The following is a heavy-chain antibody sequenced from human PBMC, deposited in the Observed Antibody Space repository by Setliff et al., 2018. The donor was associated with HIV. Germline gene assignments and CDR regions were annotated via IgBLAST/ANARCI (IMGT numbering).Heavy chain of an antibody. CDR1: GYTFTTYG. D-gene: IGHD3-10*01. Sequence: GASVKVSCKPSGYTFTTYGLSWVRQAPGQGLEWMGWISTYSDETSYSQNLQGRLTMTTDTSTGTAYMELRSLRSDDTAVYYCATRDYYGSGSYFSDAFDIWGQGTKVTVS. V-gene: IGHV1-18*01. CDR3: ATRDYYGSGSYFSDAFDI. J-gene: IGHJ3*02. CDR2: ISTYSDET.